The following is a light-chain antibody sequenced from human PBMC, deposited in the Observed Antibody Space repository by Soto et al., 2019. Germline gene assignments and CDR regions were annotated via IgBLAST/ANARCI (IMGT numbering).Light chain of an antibody. CDR3: SSYTSNGTYV. Sequence: QSALTQPASVSGSPGQSITISCTGTSSDVGGYSYVSWYQQHPGKAPQLLIYDVSDRPSGVSNRFSGSKSGNMASLTISGLQAEDEADYFCSSYTSNGTYVFGSGTKLTVL. CDR2: DVS. J-gene: IGLJ1*01. CDR1: SSDVGGYSY. V-gene: IGLV2-14*03.